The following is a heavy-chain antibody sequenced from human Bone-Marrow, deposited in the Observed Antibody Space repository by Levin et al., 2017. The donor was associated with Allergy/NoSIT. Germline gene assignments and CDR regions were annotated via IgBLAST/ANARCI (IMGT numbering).Heavy chain of an antibody. Sequence: PGGSLRLSCAASGFTFSSYAMHWVRQAPGKGLEWVAVIANDGYDKHHADSVKGRFTISRDNSKNTLYLQMNSLRPEDTAVYYCAKDRAKPSAGYDFDYWGQGTLVTVSS. D-gene: IGHD5-18*01. CDR1: GFTFSSYA. V-gene: IGHV3-30*18. J-gene: IGHJ4*02. CDR3: AKDRAKPSAGYDFDY. CDR2: IANDGYDK.